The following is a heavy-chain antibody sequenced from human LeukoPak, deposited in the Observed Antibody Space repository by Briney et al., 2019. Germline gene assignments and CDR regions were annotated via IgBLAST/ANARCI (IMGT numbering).Heavy chain of an antibody. Sequence: ASVKVSCKASGYTFTGYYMHWVRQAPGQGLEWMGWNNPNSGGTNYAQKFQGRVTMTRDTSISTAYMELSRLRSDDTAVYYCARGGHRRYYYTSGSAFDPWGQGTLVTVSS. CDR1: GYTFTGYY. CDR2: NNPNSGGT. CDR3: ARGGHRRYYYTSGSAFDP. V-gene: IGHV1-2*02. D-gene: IGHD3-10*01. J-gene: IGHJ5*02.